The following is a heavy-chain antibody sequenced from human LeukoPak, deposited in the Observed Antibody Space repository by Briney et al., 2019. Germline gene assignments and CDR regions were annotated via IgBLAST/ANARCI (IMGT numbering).Heavy chain of an antibody. Sequence: PGGPLRLSCAASGFTFSSYAMHWVRQAPGKGLEWVAVISYDGSNKYYADSVKGRFTISRDNSKNTLYLQMNSLRAEDTAVYYCAREEDNADEYLREDYWGQGTLVTVSS. J-gene: IGHJ4*02. V-gene: IGHV3-30-3*01. CDR3: AREEDNADEYLREDY. CDR2: ISYDGSNK. CDR1: GFTFSSYA. D-gene: IGHD2-15*01.